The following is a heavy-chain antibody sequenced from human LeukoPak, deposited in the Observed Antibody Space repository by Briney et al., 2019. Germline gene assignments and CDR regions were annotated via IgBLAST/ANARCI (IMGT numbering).Heavy chain of an antibody. CDR1: GFTFSIYA. J-gene: IGHJ5*02. V-gene: IGHV3-23*01. Sequence: GGSLRLSCAPSGFTFSIYATTWVRQARGKGLEWVSAISGGGATYYADSVKGRFTISRDNSKNTLYLQMNSLRADDTAVYYCARVGKAARSEWFDPWGQGTLVTVSS. D-gene: IGHD6-6*01. CDR3: ARVGKAARSEWFDP. CDR2: ISGGGAT.